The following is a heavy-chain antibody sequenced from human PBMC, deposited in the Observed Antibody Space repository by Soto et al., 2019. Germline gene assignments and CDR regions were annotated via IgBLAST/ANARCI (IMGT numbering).Heavy chain of an antibody. CDR1: GYTFTSYG. V-gene: IGHV1-18*01. Sequence: ASVKVSCKASGYTFTSYGISCVRQAPGQGLEWMGWISAYNGNTNYAQKLQGRVTMTTDTSTSTAYMELRSLRSDDTAVYYCARDLKSVAGTPYFDYWGQGTLVTVS. CDR2: ISAYNGNT. D-gene: IGHD6-19*01. J-gene: IGHJ4*02. CDR3: ARDLKSVAGTPYFDY.